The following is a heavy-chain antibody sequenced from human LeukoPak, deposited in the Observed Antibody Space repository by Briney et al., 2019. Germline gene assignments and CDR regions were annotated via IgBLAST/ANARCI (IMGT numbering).Heavy chain of an antibody. CDR2: IYSGGTT. Sequence: GRSLRLSCAASGFTVSSNYMNWVRQAPGKGLEWVSIIYSGGTTYYADSVKGRFTISRDNSKNTLYLQMNSLRAEDTAVYYCARATTGPGYNYGQFDYWGQGTLVTVSS. V-gene: IGHV3-66*02. D-gene: IGHD5-18*01. J-gene: IGHJ4*02. CDR3: ARATTGPGYNYGQFDY. CDR1: GFTVSSNY.